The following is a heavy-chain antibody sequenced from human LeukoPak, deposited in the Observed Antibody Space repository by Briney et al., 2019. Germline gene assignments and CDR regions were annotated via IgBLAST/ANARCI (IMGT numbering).Heavy chain of an antibody. V-gene: IGHV3-21*01. CDR1: GFTFSDYS. J-gene: IGHJ6*02. Sequence: GGSLRPSCPASGFTFSDYSMTWVRQAPGKGLEWVSSISSGSTYTYYADAVKGRFTISRDNAKNTLFLQMNSLRAEDTAVYYCARELRYAYDVLTGYYEYYYYFGLDVWGQGITVTVSS. D-gene: IGHD3-9*01. CDR3: ARELRYAYDVLTGYYEYYYYFGLDV. CDR2: ISSGSTYT.